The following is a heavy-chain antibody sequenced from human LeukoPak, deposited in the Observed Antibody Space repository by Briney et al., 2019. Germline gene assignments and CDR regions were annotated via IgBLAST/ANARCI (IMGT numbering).Heavy chain of an antibody. J-gene: IGHJ6*03. D-gene: IGHD4-11*01. CDR1: GFTFSSAW. CDR3: TTEDYSKYYYYMDV. Sequence: GGSLRLSCAASGFTFSSAWMSWVRQAPGKGLEWVGRIKSKTDGGTTDYAAPVKGRFTISRDDSKNTLYLQMNSLKTEDTAVYYCTTEDYSKYYYYMDVWGKGTTVTVSS. V-gene: IGHV3-15*01. CDR2: IKSKTDGGTT.